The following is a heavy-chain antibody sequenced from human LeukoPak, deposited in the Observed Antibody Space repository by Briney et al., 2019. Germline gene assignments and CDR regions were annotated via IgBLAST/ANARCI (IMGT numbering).Heavy chain of an antibody. CDR3: ATAPSGSGTFLDY. CDR1: GFTFSSYG. CDR2: IWYGGSDK. J-gene: IGHJ4*02. V-gene: IGHV3-33*01. D-gene: IGHD3-10*01. Sequence: GGSLRLSCAASGFTFSSYGMHWVRQAPGKGLEWVAVIWYGGSDKYYADSEKGRFTISSDNSKNTLYLQMNSLRAEDTAVYYCATAPSGSGTFLDYWGQGTLVTVSS.